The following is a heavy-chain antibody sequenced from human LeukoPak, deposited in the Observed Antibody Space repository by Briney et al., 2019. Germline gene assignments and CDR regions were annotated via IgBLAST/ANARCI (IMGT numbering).Heavy chain of an antibody. CDR2: TYYRSKWYN. Sequence: SQTLSLTCAISGDSVSSNSAGWNWIRQSPSRGLEWLGRTYYRSKWYNDDAVSVKSRITINPDTAKDQFSLQLNSVTPEDTAVYYCARGARGDTAMVPRIPHYYMDVWGKGTTVTVSS. J-gene: IGHJ6*03. CDR3: ARGARGDTAMVPRIPHYYMDV. V-gene: IGHV6-1*01. D-gene: IGHD5-18*01. CDR1: GDSVSSNSAG.